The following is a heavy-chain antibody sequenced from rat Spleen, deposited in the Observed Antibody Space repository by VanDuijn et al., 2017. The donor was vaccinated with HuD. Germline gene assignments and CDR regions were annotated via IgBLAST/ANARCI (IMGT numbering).Heavy chain of an antibody. D-gene: IGHD1-7*01. J-gene: IGHJ2*01. Sequence: QVQLKESGPGLVQPSETLSLTCTVSGFSLTSYSVSWIRQPPGKGPEWMGAIWSGGNTNYNSVLKSRLSISRDTSKSQVFLKMDNLQTEDTAIYYCTRDGSYWGQGLMVTVSS. CDR1: GFSLTSYS. V-gene: IGHV2-15*01. CDR3: TRDGSY. CDR2: IWSGGNT.